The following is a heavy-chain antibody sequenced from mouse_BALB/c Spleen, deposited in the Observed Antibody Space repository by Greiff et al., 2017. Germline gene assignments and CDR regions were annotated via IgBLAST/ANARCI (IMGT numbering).Heavy chain of an antibody. Sequence: EVQVVESGGDLVKPGGSLKLSCAASGFTFSSYGMSWVRQTPDKRLEWVATISSGGSYTYYPDSVKGRFTISRDNAKNTLYLQMSSLKSEDTAMYYCAREVYGNLDYWGQGTTLTVSS. CDR1: GFTFSSYG. CDR2: ISSGGSYT. J-gene: IGHJ2*01. V-gene: IGHV5-6*01. D-gene: IGHD2-1*01. CDR3: AREVYGNLDY.